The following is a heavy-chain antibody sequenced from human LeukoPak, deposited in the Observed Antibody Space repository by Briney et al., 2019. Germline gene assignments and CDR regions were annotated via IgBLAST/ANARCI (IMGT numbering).Heavy chain of an antibody. CDR1: GFTFSSYS. CDR3: AREYYDILTGYYPFDY. D-gene: IGHD3-9*01. CDR2: ISSSSSYI. V-gene: IGHV3-21*01. Sequence: SGGSLRLSCAASGFTFSSYSMNWVRQAPGKGLEWVSSISSSSSYIYYADSVKGRFTISRDNAKNSLYLQMNSLRAEDTAVYYCAREYYDILTGYYPFDYWGQGTLVTVSS. J-gene: IGHJ4*02.